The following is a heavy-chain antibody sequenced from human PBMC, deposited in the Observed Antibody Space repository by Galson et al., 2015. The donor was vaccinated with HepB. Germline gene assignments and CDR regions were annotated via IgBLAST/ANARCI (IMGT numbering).Heavy chain of an antibody. CDR1: GGSISSYY. Sequence: ETLSLTCTVSGGSISSYYWSWIRQPAGKGLEWIGRIYTSGSTNYNPSLKSRVTMSVDTSKNQFSLKLSSVTAADTAVYYCARERGSDWEGGSGHLCMDVWGQGTTVTVSS. D-gene: IGHD3-10*01. V-gene: IGHV4-4*07. CDR2: IYTSGST. J-gene: IGHJ6*02. CDR3: ARERGSDWEGGSGHLCMDV.